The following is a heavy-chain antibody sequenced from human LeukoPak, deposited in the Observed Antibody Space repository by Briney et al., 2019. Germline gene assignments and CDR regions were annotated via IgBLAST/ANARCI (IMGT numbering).Heavy chain of an antibody. Sequence: HPGGSLRLSCAASGFTLSNYAMSWVRQAPGKGLQWVSGISSRGDSTYQVDSVKGRFTISRDNSKNTLYLQMNSLRAEDTAVDYCARSLSSRFSGPRRPHYFDYWGQGTLVTVPS. CDR1: GFTLSNYA. J-gene: IGHJ4*02. D-gene: IGHD3-16*02. CDR3: ARSLSSRFSGPRRPHYFDY. V-gene: IGHV3-23*01. CDR2: ISSRGDST.